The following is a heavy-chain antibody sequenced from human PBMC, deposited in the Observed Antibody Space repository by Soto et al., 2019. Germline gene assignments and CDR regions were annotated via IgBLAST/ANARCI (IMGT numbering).Heavy chain of an antibody. Sequence: GGSLRLSCAASGFTVSSNYMSWVRQAPGKGLEWVSVIYSGGSTYYADSVKGRFTISRDNAKNTLYLQMNSLRAEDTAVYYCARDVTNSGSDFDYWGQGTLVTVSS. V-gene: IGHV3-66*01. CDR1: GFTVSSNY. CDR2: IYSGGST. D-gene: IGHD1-26*01. J-gene: IGHJ4*02. CDR3: ARDVTNSGSDFDY.